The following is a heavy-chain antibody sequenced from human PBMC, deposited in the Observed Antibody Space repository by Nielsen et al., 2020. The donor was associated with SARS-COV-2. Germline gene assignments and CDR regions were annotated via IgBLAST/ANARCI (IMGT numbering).Heavy chain of an antibody. V-gene: IGHV1-18*04. D-gene: IGHD3-10*01. J-gene: IGHJ2*01. CDR3: ARDHTMLRGRVLYFEL. Sequence: AAVNVSRKPSGYTFISYGISWVGQAPGQGLEWMGWNRAFNGNTNYAQKLQGRVTMTTDTSTSTDSMDLRGLTSDDTAVYYCARDHTMLRGRVLYFELWSRGTLVTVYS. CDR1: GYTFISYG. CDR2: NRAFNGNT.